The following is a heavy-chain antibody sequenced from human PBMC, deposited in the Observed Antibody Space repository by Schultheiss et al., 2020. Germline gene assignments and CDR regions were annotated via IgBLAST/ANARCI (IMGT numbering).Heavy chain of an antibody. Sequence: GGSLRLSCAASGFTFSSYAMSWVRQAPGKGLEWVSAISGSGGSTYYADSVKGRFTISRDNAKNTLYLQMNSLRAEDTAVYYCAREYNSVSFFDSWGQGTLVTVSS. CDR2: ISGSGGST. J-gene: IGHJ4*02. D-gene: IGHD6-19*01. V-gene: IGHV3-23*01. CDR1: GFTFSSYA. CDR3: AREYNSVSFFDS.